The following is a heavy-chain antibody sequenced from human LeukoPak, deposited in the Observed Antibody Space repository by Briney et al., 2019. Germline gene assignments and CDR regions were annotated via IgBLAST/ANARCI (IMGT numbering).Heavy chain of an antibody. J-gene: IGHJ4*02. D-gene: IGHD3-22*01. Sequence: SVKVSCKASGSTFTSSAVQWVRQARGQRLEWIGWIVVGSGNTNYAQKFQERVTITRDMSTSTAYMELSSLRSEDTAVYYCAARYYDSSGQFDYWGQGTLVTVSS. CDR2: IVVGSGNT. CDR1: GSTFTSSA. CDR3: AARYYDSSGQFDY. V-gene: IGHV1-58*01.